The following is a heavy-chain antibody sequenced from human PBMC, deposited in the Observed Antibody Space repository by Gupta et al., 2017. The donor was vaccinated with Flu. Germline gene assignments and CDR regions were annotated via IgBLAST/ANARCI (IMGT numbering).Heavy chain of an antibody. CDR2: ISHNSNPI. Sequence: IDWVRQAPHKGLEWVAFISHNSNPIYYADSVKGRFTITRDKSKNSLYLEMNSLRPEDTAVYYCAKVHLQYFSNLNHDDMDVWGHGTTVTVAS. D-gene: IGHD2-2*01. V-gene: IGHV3-30*02. CDR3: AKVHLQYFSNLNHDDMDV. J-gene: IGHJ6*02.